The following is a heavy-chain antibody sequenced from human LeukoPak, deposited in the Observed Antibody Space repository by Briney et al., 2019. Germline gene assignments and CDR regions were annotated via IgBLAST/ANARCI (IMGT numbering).Heavy chain of an antibody. V-gene: IGHV1-46*01. Sequence: ASVKVSCTASGYTFTSYYMHWVRQAPGQGLEWMGIINPSGGSTSYAQKFQGRVTMTRHTSTSTVYMELSSLRSEDTAVYYCARDDYGSGSYDDAFDIWGQGTMVTVSS. CDR2: INPSGGST. CDR1: GYTFTSYY. D-gene: IGHD3-10*01. CDR3: ARDDYGSGSYDDAFDI. J-gene: IGHJ3*02.